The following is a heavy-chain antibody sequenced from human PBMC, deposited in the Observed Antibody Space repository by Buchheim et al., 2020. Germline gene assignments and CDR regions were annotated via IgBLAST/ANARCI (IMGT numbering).Heavy chain of an antibody. J-gene: IGHJ4*02. Sequence: QVQLVESGGGVVQPGRSLRLSCAASGFTFSSYGMHWVRRAPGKGLEWVAVISYDGSNKYYADSVKGRFTISRDNSKNTLYLQMNSLRAEDTAVYYCAKVYVRKDTAMVPFDYWGQGTL. CDR3: AKVYVRKDTAMVPFDY. V-gene: IGHV3-30*18. D-gene: IGHD5-18*01. CDR2: ISYDGSNK. CDR1: GFTFSSYG.